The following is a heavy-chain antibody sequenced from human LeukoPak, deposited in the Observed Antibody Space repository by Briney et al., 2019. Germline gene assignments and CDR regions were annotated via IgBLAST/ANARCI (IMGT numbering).Heavy chain of an antibody. Sequence: VASVKVSCKASGYTFTRHYMNWVRQAPGQGLEWMGKINPGGGGTGYAQKFQGRVTMTRDTSTRTVYMELTSLRSEDTAVYYCAKGGYDFWSYYYYYYYMDVWGKGTTVTVSS. CDR3: AKGGYDFWSYYYYYYYMDV. CDR1: GYTFTRHY. D-gene: IGHD3-3*01. J-gene: IGHJ6*03. CDR2: INPGGGGT. V-gene: IGHV1-46*01.